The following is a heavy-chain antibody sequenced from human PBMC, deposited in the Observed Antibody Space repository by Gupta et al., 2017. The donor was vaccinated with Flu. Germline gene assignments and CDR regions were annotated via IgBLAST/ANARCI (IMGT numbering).Heavy chain of an antibody. V-gene: IGHV4-39*01. D-gene: IGHD2-2*01. CDR3: ARHHIVVVPAARGLCFDP. Sequence: GKGLEWIGSIYYSGSTYCNPSLKSRVTISVDTSKNQFSLKLSSVTAADTAVYYCARHHIVVVPAARGLCFDPWGQGTLVTVSS. CDR2: IYYSGST. J-gene: IGHJ5*02.